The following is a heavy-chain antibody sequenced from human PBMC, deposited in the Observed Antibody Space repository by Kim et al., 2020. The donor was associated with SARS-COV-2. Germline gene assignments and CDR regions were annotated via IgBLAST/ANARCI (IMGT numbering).Heavy chain of an antibody. CDR2: IWYDGSNK. CDR3: AKEDTAMDPYWVYYYYGMDV. D-gene: IGHD5-18*01. J-gene: IGHJ6*02. Sequence: GGSLRLSCAASGFTFSSYAMHWVRQAPGKGLEWVAVIWYDGSNKYYADSVKGRFTISRDNSKNTLYLQMNSLRAEDTAVYYCAKEDTAMDPYWVYYYYGMDVWGQGTTVTVSS. CDR1: GFTFSSYA. V-gene: IGHV3-33*06.